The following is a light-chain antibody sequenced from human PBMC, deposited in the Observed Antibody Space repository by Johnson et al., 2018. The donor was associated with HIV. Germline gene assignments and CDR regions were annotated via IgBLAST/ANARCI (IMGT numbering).Light chain of an antibody. CDR3: GTWDSSLSVYV. V-gene: IGLV1-51*02. Sequence: QSVFTQPPSVSAAPGQKVTISCSGSSSNIGNNYVSWYQQLPGTAPKLLIYENNMRPSGIPDRFSGSKSGTSATLGIAGLQTGDEADYYCGTWDSSLSVYVFGTGTKVTVL. CDR1: SSNIGNNY. J-gene: IGLJ1*01. CDR2: ENN.